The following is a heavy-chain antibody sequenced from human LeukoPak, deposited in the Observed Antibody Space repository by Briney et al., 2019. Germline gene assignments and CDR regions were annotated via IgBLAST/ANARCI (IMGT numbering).Heavy chain of an antibody. CDR3: VRGGFTSWFDP. V-gene: IGHV3-23*01. D-gene: IGHD3-16*01. CDR2: ITSSGTST. Sequence: GGSLRLSCAASGLTFSNSAIAWVRLAPGKGLEWVSLITSSGTSTYYADSVKGRFTISRDNSKDTLYLQMNSLRAEDTALYYCVRGGFTSWFDPWGQGTLVTVSS. J-gene: IGHJ5*02. CDR1: GLTFSNSA.